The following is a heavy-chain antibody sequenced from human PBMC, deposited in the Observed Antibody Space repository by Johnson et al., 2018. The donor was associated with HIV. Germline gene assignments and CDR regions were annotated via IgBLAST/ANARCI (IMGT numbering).Heavy chain of an antibody. J-gene: IGHJ3*01. V-gene: IGHV3-30*03. CDR2: ISYDGSNK. D-gene: IGHD6-13*01. CDR3: ARALAAAGTSAFDL. Sequence: QVQLVESGGGVVQPGRSLRLSCAASGFTFSTSGMHWVRQAPGKGMEWVAVISYDGSNKYYADSVKGRFTISRDNAKNSLYLQMNSLRAEDTAVYYCARALAAAGTSAFDLWGQGTVVTVSS. CDR1: GFTFSTSG.